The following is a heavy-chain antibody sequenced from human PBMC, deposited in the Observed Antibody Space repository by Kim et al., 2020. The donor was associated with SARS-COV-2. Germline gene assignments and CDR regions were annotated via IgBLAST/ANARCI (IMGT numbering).Heavy chain of an antibody. D-gene: IGHD2-15*01. Sequence: GGSLRLSCAASGFTFSSYAMSWVRQAPGKGLEWVSAISGSGGSTIYADSVKGRFTISRDNSKNTLYLQMNSLRAEDTAVYYCAKDRSCGDDTCYSNFVYWGQGTLVTVTS. CDR3: AKDRSCGDDTCYSNFVY. CDR2: ISGSGGST. J-gene: IGHJ4*02. V-gene: IGHV3-23*01. CDR1: GFTFSSYA.